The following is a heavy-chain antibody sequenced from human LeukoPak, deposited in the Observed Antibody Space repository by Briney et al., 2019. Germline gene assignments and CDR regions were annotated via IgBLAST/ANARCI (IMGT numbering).Heavy chain of an antibody. D-gene: IGHD6-13*01. CDR2: INAGNGNT. CDR1: GYTFTSYA. V-gene: IGHV1-3*01. CDR3: ARGQIKAARNWFDP. Sequence: ASVKVSCKASGYTFTSYAVHWVRQAPGQRLEWMGWINAGNGNTKYSQKFQGRVTITRDTSASTAYMELSSLRSEDTAVYYCARGQIKAARNWFDPWGQGTLVTVSS. J-gene: IGHJ5*02.